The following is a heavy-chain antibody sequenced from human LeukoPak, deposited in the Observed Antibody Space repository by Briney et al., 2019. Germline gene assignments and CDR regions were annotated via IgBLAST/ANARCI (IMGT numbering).Heavy chain of an antibody. J-gene: IGHJ6*03. D-gene: IGHD3-9*01. CDR2: IIPIFGTA. CDR3: ARMSGILTGYYQAKPSYYYYMDV. V-gene: IGHV1-69*06. Sequence: SVKVSCKASGGTFSSYAISWVRQAPGQGLEWMGGIIPIFGTANYAQKFQGRVTITADKSTSTAYMELRSLRSDDTAVYYCARMSGILTGYYQAKPSYYYYMDVWGKGTTVTVSS. CDR1: GGTFSSYA.